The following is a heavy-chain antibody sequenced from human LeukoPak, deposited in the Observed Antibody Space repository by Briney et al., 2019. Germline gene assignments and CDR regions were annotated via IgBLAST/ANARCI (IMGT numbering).Heavy chain of an antibody. V-gene: IGHV4-34*01. CDR3: ARITGTTKVDY. J-gene: IGHJ4*02. Sequence: SETLSLTCTVSGDSISSYYWSWIRQPPGKGLEWIGEINHSGSTNYNPSLKSRVTISVDTSKNQFSLKLSSVTAADTAVYYCARITGTTKVDYWGQGTLVTVSS. D-gene: IGHD1-7*01. CDR1: GDSISSYY. CDR2: INHSGST.